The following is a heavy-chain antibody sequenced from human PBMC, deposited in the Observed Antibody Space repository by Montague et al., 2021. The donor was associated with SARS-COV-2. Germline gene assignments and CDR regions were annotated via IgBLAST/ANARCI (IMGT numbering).Heavy chain of an antibody. CDR1: GGSITSGGYY. Sequence: TLSLTCTVSGGSITSGGYYWSWIRQPAGRGLEWIGRIYSGGSTVHNPPLRSRVALTVATSKNQFSLKLSSVTAADTAVYFCAREDFSGSTPYFFDYWGQGSLVTVSS. V-gene: IGHV4-61*02. CDR2: IYSGGST. J-gene: IGHJ4*02. CDR3: AREDFSGSTPYFFDY. D-gene: IGHD6-19*01.